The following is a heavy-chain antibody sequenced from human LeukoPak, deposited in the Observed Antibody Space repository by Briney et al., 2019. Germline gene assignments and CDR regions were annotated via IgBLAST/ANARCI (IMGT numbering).Heavy chain of an antibody. CDR3: ASSDIVTTIGAFDI. V-gene: IGHV3-11*04. D-gene: IGHD5-12*01. J-gene: IGHJ3*02. CDR2: ISSSGSTI. Sequence: GGSLRLSCAASGFTFSDYYMSWIRQAPGKGLEWVSYISSSGSTIYYADSVKGRFTISRDNANNTLYLQMNSLRAEDTAVYYCASSDIVTTIGAFDIWGQGTVVTVSS. CDR1: GFTFSDYY.